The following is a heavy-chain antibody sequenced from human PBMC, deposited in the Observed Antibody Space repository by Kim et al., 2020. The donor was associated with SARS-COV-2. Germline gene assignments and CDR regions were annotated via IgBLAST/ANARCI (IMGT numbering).Heavy chain of an antibody. V-gene: IGHV4-31*03. D-gene: IGHD3-9*01. CDR2: IYYSGST. Sequence: SETLSLTCTVSGGSISSGGYYWSWIRQHPGKGLEWIGYIYYSGSTYYNPSLKSRVTISVDTSKNQFSLKLSSVTAADTAVYYCARVPRSFDWLFHPLPRNGMDVWGQGTTVTVSS. CDR3: ARVPRSFDWLFHPLPRNGMDV. CDR1: GGSISSGGYY. J-gene: IGHJ6*02.